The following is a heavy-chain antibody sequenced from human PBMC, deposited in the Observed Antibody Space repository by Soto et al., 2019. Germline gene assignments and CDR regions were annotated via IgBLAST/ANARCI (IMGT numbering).Heavy chain of an antibody. Sequence: PSETLSLTCTVSGGSISSSSYYWGWIRQPPGKGLEWIGSIYYSGSTYYNPSLKSRVTISVDTSKNQFSLKLSSVTAADTAVYYCARHGVIAAAGIPSWFDPWAQGTLVPVSS. D-gene: IGHD6-13*01. CDR3: ARHGVIAAAGIPSWFDP. CDR1: GGSISSSSYY. V-gene: IGHV4-39*01. J-gene: IGHJ5*02. CDR2: IYYSGST.